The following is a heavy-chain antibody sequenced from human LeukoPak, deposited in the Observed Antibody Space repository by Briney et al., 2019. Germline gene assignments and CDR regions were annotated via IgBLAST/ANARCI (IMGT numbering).Heavy chain of an antibody. CDR1: GFTFSSYW. CDR2: IKQDGSEK. J-gene: IGHJ4*02. V-gene: IGHV3-7*01. D-gene: IGHD6-13*01. CDR3: ARDSVRWQQLVVCGY. Sequence: GGSLRLSCAASGFTFSSYWMSWVRQAPGKGLEWVANIKQDGSEKYYVDSVKGRFTISRDNAKNSLYLQMNSLRAEDTAVYYCARDSVRWQQLVVCGYWGQGTLVTVSS.